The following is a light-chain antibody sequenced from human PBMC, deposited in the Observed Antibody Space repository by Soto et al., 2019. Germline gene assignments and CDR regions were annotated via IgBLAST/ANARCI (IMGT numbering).Light chain of an antibody. J-gene: IGKJ1*01. V-gene: IGKV1-8*01. Sequence: IRMTQSPSSFSASTGDRVTITCRASQGISSYLAWYQQKPGKSPNLLIYAASTLQSGVPSRFSGSGSGTDFSLTISCLQSEDFATYYCQQYYSYPRTFGQGTNVEI. CDR2: AAS. CDR1: QGISSY. CDR3: QQYYSYPRT.